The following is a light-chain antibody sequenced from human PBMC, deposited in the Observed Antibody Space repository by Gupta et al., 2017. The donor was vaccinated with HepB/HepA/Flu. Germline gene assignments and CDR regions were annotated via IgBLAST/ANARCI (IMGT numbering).Light chain of an antibody. Sequence: QSVLTQPPSASGPPGQRVPISCSGSSSNIGSNTVNWYQQLPGTAPKLLIYSNNQRLSGVPDRFSGSKSGTSASLAISGLQAEDEADYYCAAWDDSLNGWVFGGGTKLTVL. J-gene: IGLJ3*02. CDR3: AAWDDSLNGWV. V-gene: IGLV1-44*01. CDR2: SNN. CDR1: SSNIGSNT.